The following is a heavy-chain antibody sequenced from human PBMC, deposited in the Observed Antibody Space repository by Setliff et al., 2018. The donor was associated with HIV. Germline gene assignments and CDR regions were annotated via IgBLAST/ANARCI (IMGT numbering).Heavy chain of an antibody. D-gene: IGHD1-26*01. CDR3: ARAVGATTGEYYFDY. J-gene: IGHJ4*02. CDR1: GYTFTSQY. Sequence: ASVMVSCKASGYTFTSQYMHWVRQAPGQGFEWIGIINPSGGSTSYAQQFQGRVTMTRDTSTSTVYMDLSSLRSEGTAVYYCARAVGATTGEYYFDYWGQGTLLTVSS. V-gene: IGHV1-46*01. CDR2: INPSGGST.